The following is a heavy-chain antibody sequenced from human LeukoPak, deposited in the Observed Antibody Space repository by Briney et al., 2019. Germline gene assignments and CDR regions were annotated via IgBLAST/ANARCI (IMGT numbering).Heavy chain of an antibody. J-gene: IGHJ5*02. D-gene: IGHD6-19*01. Sequence: GGSLRLSCAASGVTFSSYAMSWVRQAPGKGLEWVSGISGSGASIYYADSVKGRLSIFRDNSKNTLYLQVKSLRAEDTAVYYCASSSGWYTPSYNWFDPWGQGTLVTVAS. CDR1: GVTFSSYA. V-gene: IGHV3-23*01. CDR3: ASSSGWYTPSYNWFDP. CDR2: ISGSGASI.